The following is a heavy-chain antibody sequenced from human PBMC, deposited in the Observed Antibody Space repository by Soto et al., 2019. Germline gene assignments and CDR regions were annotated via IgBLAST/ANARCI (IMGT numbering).Heavy chain of an antibody. Sequence: WASVKGSCKASGGPYNSFAISWVRQAPGQGLERIGGIIPVFGTATYAQKFKGRVTITAEESTSTAYMELSSLTSEDTAVYYCARFLGGAGSYYDGQNYNYYNGMDVWGQGTTVTVSS. CDR1: GGPYNSFA. J-gene: IGHJ6*02. CDR3: ARFLGGAGSYYDGQNYNYYNGMDV. D-gene: IGHD3-10*01. CDR2: IIPVFGTA. V-gene: IGHV1-69*13.